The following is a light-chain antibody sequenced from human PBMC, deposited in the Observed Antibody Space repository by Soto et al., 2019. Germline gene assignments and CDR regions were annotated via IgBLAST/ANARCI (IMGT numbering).Light chain of an antibody. CDR3: QQYNFWPPLT. V-gene: IGKV3-15*01. J-gene: IGKJ4*01. CDR1: QSVNSN. CDR2: DAS. Sequence: EIVMTXXPATLSVSPGERATLSCRASQSVNSNLAWYRQKPGQAPRLLISDASTRATGVPARFSGSGSGTEFTLTISSLQSEDSGIYYCQQYNFWPPLTFGGGTKVEIK.